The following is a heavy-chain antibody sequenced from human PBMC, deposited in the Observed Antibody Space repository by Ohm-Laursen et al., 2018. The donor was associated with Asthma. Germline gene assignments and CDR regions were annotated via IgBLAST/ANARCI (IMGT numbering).Heavy chain of an antibody. CDR1: GGSISSSSFL. CDR2: IYYTGST. J-gene: IGHJ6*02. CDR3: ASQPRYFYGLDV. Sequence: SETLSLTCTVSGGSISSSSFLWGWIRQPPGKGLEWIGNIYYTGSTYYNPSLKSRVTISGDTSTNQFSLKLTSVTAADTAVYYCASQPRYFYGLDVWGQGTTVAVSS. V-gene: IGHV4-39*07.